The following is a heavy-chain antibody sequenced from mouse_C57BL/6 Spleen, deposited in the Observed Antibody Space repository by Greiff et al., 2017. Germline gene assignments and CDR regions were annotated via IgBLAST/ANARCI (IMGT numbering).Heavy chain of an antibody. D-gene: IGHD1-1*01. V-gene: IGHV3-2*02. CDR1: GYSITSDYA. J-gene: IGHJ1*01. Sequence: VQLQQSGPGLVKPSQSLSLTCTVTGYSITSDYAWNWIRQFPGNKLEWMGYISYSGSPSYNPSLKSRISITRNTSKNQFFLQLNSVTTEDTATYYCASYYYGSHWYFDVWGAGTTVTVSS. CDR3: ASYYYGSHWYFDV. CDR2: ISYSGSP.